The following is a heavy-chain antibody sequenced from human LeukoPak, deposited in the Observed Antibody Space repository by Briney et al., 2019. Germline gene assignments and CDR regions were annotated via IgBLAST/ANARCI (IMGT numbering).Heavy chain of an antibody. J-gene: IGHJ6*03. CDR2: ISSSGSTI. Sequence: PGGSLRLSCAITFKNYAVTWVRQAPGKGLEWVSYISSSGSTIYYADSVKGRFTISRDNAKNSLYLQMNSLRAEDTAVYYCARVESYYYYYMDVWGKGTTVTVSS. V-gene: IGHV3-48*03. CDR1: TFKNYA. D-gene: IGHD5-24*01. CDR3: ARVESYYYYYMDV.